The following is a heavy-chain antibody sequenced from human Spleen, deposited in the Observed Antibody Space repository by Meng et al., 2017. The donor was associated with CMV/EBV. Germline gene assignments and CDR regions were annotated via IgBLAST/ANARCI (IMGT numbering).Heavy chain of an antibody. J-gene: IGHJ4*02. V-gene: IGHV1-18*01. D-gene: IGHD3-3*01. CDR2: ISAYNHNT. CDR3: ARDLIVSYDFWSARPQPAGY. Sequence: FTSYGITWVRQAPGQGLKWMEWISAYNHNTHYAQSLQDRVTMTTDTSTSTAYMELRSLRSDDTAVYYCARDLIVSYDFWSARPQPAGYWGQGTLVTVSS. CDR1: FTSYG.